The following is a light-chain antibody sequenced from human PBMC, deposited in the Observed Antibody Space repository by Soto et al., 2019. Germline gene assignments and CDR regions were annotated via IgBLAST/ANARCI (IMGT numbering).Light chain of an antibody. CDR2: NDN. J-gene: IGLJ3*02. CDR3: ATWDGSLNGVV. CDR1: SSNIGSNT. Sequence: QLVLTQPPSASETPGQRVIISCSGGSSNIGSNTVNWYQQVPGTAPKLLIYNDNQRPSGVPDRFSGSKSGTSASLAISGLQSEDEADYYCATWDGSLNGVVFGGGTQRTVL. V-gene: IGLV1-44*01.